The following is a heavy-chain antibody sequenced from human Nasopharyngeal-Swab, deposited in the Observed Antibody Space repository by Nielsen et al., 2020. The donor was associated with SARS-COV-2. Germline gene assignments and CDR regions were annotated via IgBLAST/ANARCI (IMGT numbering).Heavy chain of an antibody. J-gene: IGHJ4*02. D-gene: IGHD1-7*01. CDR3: ATAYNGNYYWDY. CDR2: TYPRDSDT. Sequence: GGSLRLSCKGSGYSFSSYWIGWVRQMPGKGLEWMGITYPRDSDTRYSPSFQGQVTISADKSISTAYLQWSSLKASDTAMYYCATAYNGNYYWDYWGQGTLVTVSS. V-gene: IGHV5-51*01. CDR1: GYSFSSYW.